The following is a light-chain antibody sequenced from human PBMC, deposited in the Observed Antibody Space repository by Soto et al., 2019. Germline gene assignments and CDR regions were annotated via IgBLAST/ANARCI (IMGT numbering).Light chain of an antibody. Sequence: EIVLTQSPGTLSLSPGERATLSCRASQSVSSYLAWYQQKPGQAPRLLIYDASTRATGISARFSGSGSGTDFTLTISSLDPEDCAVYYCQQRSNWPVTFGQGTKVEVK. CDR2: DAS. CDR1: QSVSSY. CDR3: QQRSNWPVT. J-gene: IGKJ1*01. V-gene: IGKV3-11*01.